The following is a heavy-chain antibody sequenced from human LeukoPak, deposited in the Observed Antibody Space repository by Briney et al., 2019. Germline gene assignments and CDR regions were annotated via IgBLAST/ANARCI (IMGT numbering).Heavy chain of an antibody. V-gene: IGHV1-2*02. CDR3: AYYDSSGYYYFDY. D-gene: IGHD3-22*01. CDR1: EYIFSDYY. J-gene: IGHJ4*02. Sequence: ASVKVSCKTSEYIFSDYYVHWVRQAPGQGLEWMGWINLNSGGTNYAQKFQGRVTMTRDTSISTAYMELSSLRSEDTAVYYCAYYDSSGYYYFDYWGQGTLVTVSS. CDR2: INLNSGGT.